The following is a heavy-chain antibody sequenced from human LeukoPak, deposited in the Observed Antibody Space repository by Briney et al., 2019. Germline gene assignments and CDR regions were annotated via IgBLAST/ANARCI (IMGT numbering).Heavy chain of an antibody. Sequence: PSETLSLTCTVSGGSISSYYWSWIRQAPGKGLEWIGYIYHSGSTYYNPSLKSRVTISVDRSKNQFSLKLSSVTAADTAVYYCARGPTYYYDSSGHPVDYWGQGTLVTVSS. V-gene: IGHV4-59*12. D-gene: IGHD3-22*01. CDR2: IYHSGST. CDR3: ARGPTYYYDSSGHPVDY. J-gene: IGHJ4*02. CDR1: GGSISSYY.